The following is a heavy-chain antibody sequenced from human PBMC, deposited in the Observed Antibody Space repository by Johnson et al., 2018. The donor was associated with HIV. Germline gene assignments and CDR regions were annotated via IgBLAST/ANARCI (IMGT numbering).Heavy chain of an antibody. V-gene: IGHV3-20*04. CDR3: TTALTGDAFNI. CDR2: LNWNAGRM. CDR1: RFTFSSYA. D-gene: IGHD7-27*01. J-gene: IGHJ3*02. Sequence: VQLVESGGGVVQPGRSLRLSCVASRFTFSSYALHWVRQVPGKGLEWVSGLNWNAGRMGYADSVGVRFTISRDNAKNTLYLQMNSLRAEDTAVYYCTTALTGDAFNIWGQGTLVTVSS.